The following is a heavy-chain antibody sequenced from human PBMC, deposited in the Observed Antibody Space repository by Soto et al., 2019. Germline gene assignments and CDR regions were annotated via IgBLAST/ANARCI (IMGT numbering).Heavy chain of an antibody. D-gene: IGHD3-10*01. J-gene: IGHJ4*02. CDR1: GGSISSGGYY. CDR2: IYYSGST. Sequence: LSLTCTVSGGSISSGGYYWSWIRQHPGKGLEWIGYIYYSGSTYYNPSLKSRVTISVDTSKNQFSLKLSSVTAADTAVYYCARAIGGSGSYYNVWYFGYWGQGTLVTVS. V-gene: IGHV4-31*03. CDR3: ARAIGGSGSYYNVWYFGY.